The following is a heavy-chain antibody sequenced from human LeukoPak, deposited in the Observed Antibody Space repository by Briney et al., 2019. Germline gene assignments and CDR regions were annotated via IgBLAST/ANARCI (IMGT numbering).Heavy chain of an antibody. V-gene: IGHV3-9*01. D-gene: IGHD3-16*01. CDR1: GFTFDDYA. Sequence: GGSLRLSCAASGFTFDDYAMHWVRQAPGKGLEWVSGISWNSGSIGYADSVKGRFTISRDNAKNSLYLQMNSLRADDTAVYYCARDPGENFDYWGQGTLVTVSS. CDR2: ISWNSGSI. J-gene: IGHJ4*02. CDR3: ARDPGENFDY.